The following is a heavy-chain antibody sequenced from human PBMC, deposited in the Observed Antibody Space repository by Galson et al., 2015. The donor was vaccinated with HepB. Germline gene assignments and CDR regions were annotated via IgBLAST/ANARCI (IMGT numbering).Heavy chain of an antibody. V-gene: IGHV1-69*13. CDR1: GGTFSSYA. J-gene: IGHJ4*02. CDR2: IIPIFGTA. Sequence: SVKVSCKASGGTFSSYAISWVRQAPGQGLEWMGGIIPIFGTANYAQKFQGRVTITADESTSTAYMELSSLRSEDTAVYYCARDAASMVRGHYFDYWGQGTLVTVSS. D-gene: IGHD3-10*01. CDR3: ARDAASMVRGHYFDY.